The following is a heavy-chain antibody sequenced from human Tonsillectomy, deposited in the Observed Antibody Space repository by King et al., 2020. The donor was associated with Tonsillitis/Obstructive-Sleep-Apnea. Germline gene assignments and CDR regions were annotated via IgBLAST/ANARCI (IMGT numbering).Heavy chain of an antibody. CDR2: IYYSGST. D-gene: IGHD1-1*01. V-gene: IGHV4-59*08. J-gene: IGHJ2*01. Sequence: QLQESGPGLVKPSETLSLTCTVSGDSISTYYWSWIRQPPGKGLEWVGYIYYSGSTNYNPSLKSRVTMSLETSKNQFSLNLRSVTAADTAVYYCARGERQVVWYFGLWGRGTLVTVS. CDR1: GDSISTYY. CDR3: ARGERQVVWYFGL.